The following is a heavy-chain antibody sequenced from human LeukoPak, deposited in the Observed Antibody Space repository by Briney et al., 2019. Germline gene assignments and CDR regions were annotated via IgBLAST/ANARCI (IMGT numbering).Heavy chain of an antibody. CDR3: ARRGVVVTAHPFDAFDI. CDR1: GYSSTSYW. Sequence: GESLKISCKGSGYSSTSYWIGWVRQMPGKGLEWMGIIYPGDSDTRYSPSFQGQVTISADKSISTAYLQWSSLKASDTAMYYCARRGVVVTAHPFDAFDIWGQGTMVTVSS. CDR2: IYPGDSDT. D-gene: IGHD2-21*02. V-gene: IGHV5-51*01. J-gene: IGHJ3*02.